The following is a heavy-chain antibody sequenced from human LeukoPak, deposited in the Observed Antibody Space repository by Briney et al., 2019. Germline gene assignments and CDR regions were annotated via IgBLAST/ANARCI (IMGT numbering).Heavy chain of an antibody. V-gene: IGHV3-20*04. J-gene: IGHJ5*02. CDR3: AREFYSSSGLRPFWFDP. Sequence: GSLRLSCAASGFTFSRHGMSWVRQAPGKGLEWVSGINWNGGSTGYADSVKGRFTISRDNAKNSLYLQMNSLRAEDTALYYCAREFYSSSGLRPFWFDPWGQGTLVTVSS. CDR2: INWNGGST. CDR1: GFTFSRHG. D-gene: IGHD6-13*01.